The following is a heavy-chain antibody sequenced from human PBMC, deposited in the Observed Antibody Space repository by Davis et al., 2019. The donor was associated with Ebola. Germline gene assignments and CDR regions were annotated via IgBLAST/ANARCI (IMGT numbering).Heavy chain of an antibody. CDR1: GFTFSSYA. V-gene: IGHV3-11*01. J-gene: IGHJ4*02. D-gene: IGHD1-26*01. Sequence: GESLKISCAASGFTFSSYAMSWIRQAPGKGLEWVSYITSSGSTIYYADSVKGRFTISRDNAKNSLYLQMNSLRAEDTAVYYCSTTERDIDYWGQGTLVTVSS. CDR2: ITSSGSTI. CDR3: STTERDIDY.